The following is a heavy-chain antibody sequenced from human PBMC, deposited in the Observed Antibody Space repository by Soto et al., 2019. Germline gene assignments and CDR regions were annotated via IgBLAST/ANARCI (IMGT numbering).Heavy chain of an antibody. D-gene: IGHD6-19*01. Sequence: QVQLVQSGAEVKKPGASVKVSCKASGYTFTSYDINWVRQATGQGLEWVGWMNPNSGNTGYAQKFQGRVTMTRYTSISTAYMELSSLRSEDTAVSYCARVLPTAIAVAGIYAFDIWGQGTMVTVSS. CDR1: GYTFTSYD. CDR2: MNPNSGNT. CDR3: ARVLPTAIAVAGIYAFDI. J-gene: IGHJ3*02. V-gene: IGHV1-8*01.